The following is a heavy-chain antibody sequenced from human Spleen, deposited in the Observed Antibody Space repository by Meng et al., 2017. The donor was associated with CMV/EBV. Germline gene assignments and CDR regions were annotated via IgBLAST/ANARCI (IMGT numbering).Heavy chain of an antibody. CDR3: AKDRDGGYNYGNGYFDY. V-gene: IGHV3-21*04. Sequence: FTFTSHSMNWVRLTPGKGLEWVSSIDVTGRYIFHADSVKGRFTTSRDNAKNSVFLQMNSLRAEDTAVYYCAKDRDGGYNYGNGYFDYWGPGTLVTVSS. D-gene: IGHD1-20*01. CDR1: FTFTSHS. CDR2: IDVTGRYI. J-gene: IGHJ4*01.